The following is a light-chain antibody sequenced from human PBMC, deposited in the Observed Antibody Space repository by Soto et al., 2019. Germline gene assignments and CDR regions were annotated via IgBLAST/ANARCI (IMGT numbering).Light chain of an antibody. CDR2: AAS. CDR3: QQVSGYPLN. Sequence: DIQLTQSPSFLSASVGDRVTITFRASQGISSHLAWYQQGPGKAPKLLIYAASTLQSGVPSRFSGSASGTEFTLKISSLQTEDFATYYCQQVSGYPLNFGGGTKVDIK. J-gene: IGKJ4*01. V-gene: IGKV1-9*01. CDR1: QGISSH.